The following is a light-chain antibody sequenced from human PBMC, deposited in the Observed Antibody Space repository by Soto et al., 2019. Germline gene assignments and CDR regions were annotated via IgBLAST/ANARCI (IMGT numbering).Light chain of an antibody. CDR1: SSDIGSHT. Sequence: QSVLTQPPSASGAPGQRVTISCSGSSSDIGSHTVNWYQHLPGTAPKLLIYSNDQRPSGVPDRFSGSKSGTSASLAVSGLQSEDEGDYYCATWDDSLSGVVFGGGTELTVL. J-gene: IGLJ2*01. CDR2: SND. CDR3: ATWDDSLSGVV. V-gene: IGLV1-44*01.